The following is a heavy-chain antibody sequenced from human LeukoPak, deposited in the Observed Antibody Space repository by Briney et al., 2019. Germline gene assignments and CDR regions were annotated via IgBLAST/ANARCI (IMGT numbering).Heavy chain of an antibody. J-gene: IGHJ5*02. CDR2: IHYTGST. D-gene: IGHD3-10*01. V-gene: IGHV4-59*01. CDR1: GGSISSYY. CDR3: ARGGYYGSGNDFRFDP. Sequence: SETLPLTCTVSGGSISSYYWSWIRQSPGKGLECIGYIHYTGSTNYNPSLKSRVTISVETSKNQFSLKLKSVTAADTAVYYCARGGYYGSGNDFRFDPWGQGTLVTVSS.